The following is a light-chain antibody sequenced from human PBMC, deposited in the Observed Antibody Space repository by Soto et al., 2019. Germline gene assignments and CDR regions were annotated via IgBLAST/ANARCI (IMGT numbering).Light chain of an antibody. CDR1: SSNIGTNT. Sequence: QSVLTQPPSASGTPGQRVTISCSGSSSNIGTNTVNWYPQLPGTAPQLLMYNNNQRPSGVPERFSGSKSGTSASLAIGGLQCEDESDYYCAAWDDSLDGFYVFGSGTKVTVL. J-gene: IGLJ1*01. V-gene: IGLV1-44*01. CDR3: AAWDDSLDGFYV. CDR2: NNN.